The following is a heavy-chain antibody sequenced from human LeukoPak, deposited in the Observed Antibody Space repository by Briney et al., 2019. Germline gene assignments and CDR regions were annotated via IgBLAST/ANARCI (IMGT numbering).Heavy chain of an antibody. V-gene: IGHV1-18*01. CDR3: VRSGRGTYFYFDW. CDR1: GYMLARYG. Sequence: ASVKVSCAASGYMLARYGMSWVRQAPGQGPEWVGWISGYTYGTRYAQKFQGRVSMTQDTSANIVYMELKSLTSDDTAVYYCVRSGRGTYFYFDWWGQGTRVTVSS. D-gene: IGHD6-25*01. J-gene: IGHJ4*02. CDR2: ISGYTYGT.